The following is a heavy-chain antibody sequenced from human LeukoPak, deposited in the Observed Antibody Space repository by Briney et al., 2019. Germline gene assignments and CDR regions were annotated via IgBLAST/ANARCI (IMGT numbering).Heavy chain of an antibody. J-gene: IGHJ5*02. D-gene: IGHD6-13*01. CDR1: GGSISSYY. V-gene: IGHV4-59*01. CDR3: ARANSSSWWYDGNWFDP. CDR2: IYYSGST. Sequence: SETLSLTCTVSGGSISSYYWSWIRQPPGKGLEWIGYIYYSGSTNYSPSLKSRVTISVDTSKNQFSLKLSSVTAADTAVYYCARANSSSWWYDGNWFDPWGQGTLVTVSS.